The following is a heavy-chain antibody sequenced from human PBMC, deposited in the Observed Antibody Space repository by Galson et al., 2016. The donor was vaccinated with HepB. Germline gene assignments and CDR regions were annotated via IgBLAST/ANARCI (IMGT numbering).Heavy chain of an antibody. D-gene: IGHD3-9*01. CDR3: ATDILTGYHAFHI. Sequence: SVKVSCKASGGTFSNYGFNWVRQAPGQGLEWMGGIIPIFGPANYAQKFQGRITINADESTTTVYMELSSLRSEDTAVYYCATDILTGYHAFHIWGQGTMVTVSS. V-gene: IGHV1-69*13. CDR1: GGTFSNYG. CDR2: IIPIFGPA. J-gene: IGHJ3*02.